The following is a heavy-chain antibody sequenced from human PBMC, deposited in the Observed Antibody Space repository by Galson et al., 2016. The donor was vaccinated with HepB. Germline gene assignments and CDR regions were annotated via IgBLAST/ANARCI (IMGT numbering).Heavy chain of an antibody. Sequence: SLRLSCAASGLTFSDYWMSWVRQAPGKGLEYVANIKQDGSVKYYVDSVKGRFTISRDNGKNSLYLQMNSLRVEDTAVYYCARVFKDWGQGTLVTVSS. CDR3: ARVFKD. CDR1: GLTFSDYW. CDR2: IKQDGSVK. V-gene: IGHV3-7*03. J-gene: IGHJ4*02.